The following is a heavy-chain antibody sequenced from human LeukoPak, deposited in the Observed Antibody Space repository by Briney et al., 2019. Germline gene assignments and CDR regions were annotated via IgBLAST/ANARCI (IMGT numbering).Heavy chain of an antibody. V-gene: IGHV1-18*01. D-gene: IGHD3-22*01. CDR1: GYTSTSYG. J-gene: IGHJ5*02. CDR2: ISAYNGNT. Sequence: ASVKVSCKASGYTSTSYGISWVRQAPGQGLEWMGWISAYNGNTNYAQKLQGRVTMTTDTSTSTAYMELRSLRSDDTAVYYCARGYYYDSSGYYQHINWFDPWGQGTLVTVSS. CDR3: ARGYYYDSSGYYQHINWFDP.